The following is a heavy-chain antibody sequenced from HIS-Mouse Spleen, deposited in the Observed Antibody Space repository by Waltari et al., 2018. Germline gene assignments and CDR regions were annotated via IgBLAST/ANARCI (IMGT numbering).Heavy chain of an antibody. CDR3: AREIPYSSSWYDWYFDL. V-gene: IGHV4-39*07. J-gene: IGHJ2*01. Sequence: QLQLQESGPGLVKPSETLSLTCTVSGGSISSSSYYWGWIRQPPGKGLEWIGRIYYIGGTYYNPALKSRVTISVDTSKNQFSLKLSSVTAADTAVYYCAREIPYSSSWYDWYFDLWGRGTLVTVSS. CDR1: GGSISSSSYY. CDR2: IYYIGGT. D-gene: IGHD6-13*01.